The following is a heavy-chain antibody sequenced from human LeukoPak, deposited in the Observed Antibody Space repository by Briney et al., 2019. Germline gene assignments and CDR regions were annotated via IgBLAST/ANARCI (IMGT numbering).Heavy chain of an antibody. CDR1: GYTFTDYY. D-gene: IGHD3-22*01. J-gene: IGHJ4*02. V-gene: IGHV1-2*02. CDR2: INAKSGDT. Sequence: ASVKVSCKASGYTFTDYYIHWVRQAPGQGLEWMGWINAKSGDTVYAKKFQGRVTMTRDTSISTAYMELTGLTFDDTAVYYCARDGPSMMVEFDYWGQGSLVTVSS. CDR3: ARDGPSMMVEFDY.